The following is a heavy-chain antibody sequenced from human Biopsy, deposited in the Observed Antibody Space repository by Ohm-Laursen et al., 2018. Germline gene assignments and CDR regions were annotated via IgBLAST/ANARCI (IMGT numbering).Heavy chain of an antibody. D-gene: IGHD3-16*01. J-gene: IGHJ6*02. CDR3: QGGHLPPGQFYGVDA. CDR2: VTTTSSYI. Sequence: SLRLSCTASGFDFSDYSMSWVRQAPGKGLEWVSSVTTTSSYIYYADSVKGRFTISGDNSKNTLYLQMNGLRAEDTAVYFCQGGHLPPGQFYGVDAWGQGTTVTVSS. V-gene: IGHV3-21*04. CDR1: GFDFSDYS.